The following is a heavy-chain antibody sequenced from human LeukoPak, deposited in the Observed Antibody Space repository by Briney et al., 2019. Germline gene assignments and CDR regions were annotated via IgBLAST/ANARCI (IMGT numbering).Heavy chain of an antibody. V-gene: IGHV1-2*02. Sequence: GASVKVSCKASGYTFTGYYMHWVRQAPGQGLEWMGWINPNSGGTNYAQKFQGRVTMTRDTSISTAYMELSRLRSDDTAVYYCAREPSTAVTSENYWGQGTLVTVSS. CDR2: INPNSGGT. J-gene: IGHJ4*02. D-gene: IGHD1-1*01. CDR1: GYTFTGYY. CDR3: AREPSTAVTSENY.